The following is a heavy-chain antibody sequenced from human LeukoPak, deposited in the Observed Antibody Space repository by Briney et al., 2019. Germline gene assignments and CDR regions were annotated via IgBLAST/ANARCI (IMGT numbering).Heavy chain of an antibody. Sequence: GGSLRHSCAASGFPFSSYAMHWVRQAPGKGLEWVAVISFDGRNKHYTDSVEGRFTISRDNSKNTLYLQMDSLRVDDTAVYYCARRYCSGGSCCSDYWGQGTLVTVSS. J-gene: IGHJ4*02. V-gene: IGHV3-30*04. CDR1: GFPFSSYA. D-gene: IGHD2-15*01. CDR2: ISFDGRNK. CDR3: ARRYCSGGSCCSDY.